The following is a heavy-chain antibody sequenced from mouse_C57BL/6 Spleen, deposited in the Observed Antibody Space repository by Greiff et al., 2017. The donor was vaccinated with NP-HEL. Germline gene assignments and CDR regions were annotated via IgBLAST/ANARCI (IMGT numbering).Heavy chain of an antibody. CDR1: GYTFTSYG. D-gene: IGHD1-1*01. V-gene: IGHV1-81*01. J-gene: IGHJ3*01. CDR3: ARSISTVVATEEGCAY. CDR2: IYPRSGNT. Sequence: VQLQQSGAELARPGASVKLSCKASGYTFTSYGISWVKQRTGQGLEWIGEIYPRSGNTYYNEKFKGKATLTADKSSSTAYMELRSLTSEDSAVYFCARSISTVVATEEGCAYWGQGTLVTVSA.